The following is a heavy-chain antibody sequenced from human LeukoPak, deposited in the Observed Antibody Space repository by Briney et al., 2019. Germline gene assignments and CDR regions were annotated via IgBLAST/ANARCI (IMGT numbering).Heavy chain of an antibody. V-gene: IGHV3-20*04. CDR2: INWNGGST. D-gene: IGHD4-17*01. Sequence: EGSLRLSCAASGFTFDDYGMSWVRQAPGKGLEWVSGINWNGGSTGYADSVKGRFTISRDNAKNSLYLQMNSLRAEDTAVYYCARDRMDYEADYWGQGTLVTVSS. J-gene: IGHJ4*02. CDR3: ARDRMDYEADY. CDR1: GFTFDDYG.